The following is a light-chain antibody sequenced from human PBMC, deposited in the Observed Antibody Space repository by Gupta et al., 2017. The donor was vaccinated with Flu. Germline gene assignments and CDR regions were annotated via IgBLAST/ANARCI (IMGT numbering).Light chain of an antibody. CDR2: GAS. CDR1: HGVKNY. J-gene: IGKJ4*02. Sequence: TVSATVNDSGTSNWRVSHGVKNYLDWYQQKPGKPPKLVIYGASNGEVGVPERFSGSGSGTDFTLTINRRQPEDFANYYCQQADNTPQTFGRGTTVEIK. V-gene: IGKV1-39*01. CDR3: QQADNTPQT.